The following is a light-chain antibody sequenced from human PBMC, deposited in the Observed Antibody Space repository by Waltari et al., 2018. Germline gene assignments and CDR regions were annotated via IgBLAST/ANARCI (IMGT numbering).Light chain of an antibody. CDR3: SSWDDSLNGPA. Sequence: QSVLTQPPSASGTPGQRVTISCSGSRSNIGNNSVNWYQQLPRTAPKLLMYNTKQRPSGVPARFSGSRSGTSASLAISGLQSEDEGDYYCSSWDDSLNGPAFGGGTKVTVL. J-gene: IGLJ3*02. V-gene: IGLV1-44*01. CDR1: RSNIGNNS. CDR2: NTK.